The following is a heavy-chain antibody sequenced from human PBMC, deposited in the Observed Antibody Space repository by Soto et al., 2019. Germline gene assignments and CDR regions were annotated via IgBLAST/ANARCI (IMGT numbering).Heavy chain of an antibody. D-gene: IGHD2-15*01. V-gene: IGHV3-11*06. CDR1: GFTFSDSY. J-gene: IGHJ5*02. Sequence: GGSLRLSCAGSGFTFSDSYMSWIRQAPGKGLEWLSYISPGSRYPAYADSVKGRFTISRDNAKRSLYLQMMSLTAEDTAIYYYGRGGGGGLFDPWGQGTMVTGSS. CDR2: ISPGSRYP. CDR3: GRGGGGGLFDP.